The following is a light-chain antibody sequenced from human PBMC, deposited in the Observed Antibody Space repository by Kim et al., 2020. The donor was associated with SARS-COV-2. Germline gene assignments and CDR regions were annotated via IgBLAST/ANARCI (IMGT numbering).Light chain of an antibody. CDR1: SSNIGTGYD. Sequence: QSVLTQPPSVSGAPGQRVTISCTGSSSNIGTGYDVHWYQQLPGTAPKHLIYGNSNRPSGVPDRCSGSKSGTSASLAITGLQAEDEADYYCQSYDSSLSVYVFGTGTKVTVL. CDR2: GNS. CDR3: QSYDSSLSVYV. V-gene: IGLV1-40*01. J-gene: IGLJ1*01.